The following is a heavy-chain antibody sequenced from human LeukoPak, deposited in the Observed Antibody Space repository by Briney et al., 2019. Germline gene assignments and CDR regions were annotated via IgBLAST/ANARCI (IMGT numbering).Heavy chain of an antibody. CDR2: IYYSGST. CDR3: AVIGQWLVQGPLDAFDI. Sequence: SETLSLTCTVSGGSISSSSYYWGWIRQPPGKGLEWIGSIYYSGSTYYNPSLKSRVTISVDTSKNQFSLKLSSVTAADTAVYYCAVIGQWLVQGPLDAFDIWGQGTMVTVSS. V-gene: IGHV4-39*01. D-gene: IGHD6-19*01. J-gene: IGHJ3*02. CDR1: GGSISSSSYY.